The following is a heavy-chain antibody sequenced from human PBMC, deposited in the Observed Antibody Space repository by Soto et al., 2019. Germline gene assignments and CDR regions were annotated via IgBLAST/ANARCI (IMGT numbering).Heavy chain of an antibody. J-gene: IGHJ4*01. Sequence: GGSLRLSCAASGFTFSSYAMSWVRQAPGKGLEWVSAISGSGGSTYYADSVKGRFTISRDNSKNTLYLQMNSLGAEDTAVYYCAKESYDFWTQYPAGLFDYWGQGTLVTVSS. CDR1: GFTFSSYA. V-gene: IGHV3-23*01. CDR3: AKESYDFWTQYPAGLFDY. D-gene: IGHD3-3*01. CDR2: ISGSGGST.